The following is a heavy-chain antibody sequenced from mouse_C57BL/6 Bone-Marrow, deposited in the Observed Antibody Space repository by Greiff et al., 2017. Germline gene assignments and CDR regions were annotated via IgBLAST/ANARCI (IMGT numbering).Heavy chain of an antibody. Sequence: VQLQQPGAELVKPGASVKLSCKASGYTFTSYWMQWVKQRPGQGLEWIGEIDPSDSYTNYNQKFKGKATLTVDTSSSTAYMQLRSLTSEDSAVYYCAREGAWTTVVFEYWGQGTTLTVSS. V-gene: IGHV1-50*01. CDR2: IDPSDSYT. CDR1: GYTFTSYW. J-gene: IGHJ2*01. CDR3: AREGAWTTVVFEY. D-gene: IGHD1-1*01.